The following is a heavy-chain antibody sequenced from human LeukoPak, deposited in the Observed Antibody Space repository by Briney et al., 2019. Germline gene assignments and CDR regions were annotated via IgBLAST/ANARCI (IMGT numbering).Heavy chain of an antibody. CDR1: GLIFSSYW. CDR3: ARVGRGYYSGAFDI. Sequence: GGSLRLSCAASGLIFSSYWMHWVRQAPGKGLASVSRINGDGSTTAYADSVKGRFTISRDNARDTLYLQMHSLRAEDTAVYYCARVGRGYYSGAFDIWGQGTMVTVSS. CDR2: INGDGSTT. J-gene: IGHJ3*02. V-gene: IGHV3-74*01. D-gene: IGHD3-3*01.